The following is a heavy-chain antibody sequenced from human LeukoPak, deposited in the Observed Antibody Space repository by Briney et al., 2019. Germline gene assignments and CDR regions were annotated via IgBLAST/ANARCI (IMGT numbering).Heavy chain of an antibody. CDR1: GFSVRTSGVG. J-gene: IGHJ4*02. CDR2: IYWDDDK. Sequence: SGPTLLKPTQTLTLTCTLSGFSVRTSGVGVGWIRQPPGKALEWLALIYWDDDKRYSPSLKSRLTINKDTSKNQVVLTLTNMDPVDTATYYCAHRRMAKYYFDYWGQGALVTVSS. D-gene: IGHD5-24*01. CDR3: AHRRMAKYYFDY. V-gene: IGHV2-5*02.